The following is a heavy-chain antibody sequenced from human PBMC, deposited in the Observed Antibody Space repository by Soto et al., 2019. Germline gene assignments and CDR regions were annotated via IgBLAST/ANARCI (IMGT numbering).Heavy chain of an antibody. CDR3: ASGGYDYVWGSYRYPTLFDY. V-gene: IGHV3-11*01. D-gene: IGHD3-16*02. CDR2: ISSSGSTI. J-gene: IGHJ4*02. CDR1: GFTFSDYY. Sequence: SLRLSCAASGFTFSDYYMSWIRQAPGKGLEWVSYISSSGSTIYYADSVKGRFTISRDNAKNSLYLQMNSLRAEDTAVYYCASGGYDYVWGSYRYPTLFDYWGQGTLVTVSS.